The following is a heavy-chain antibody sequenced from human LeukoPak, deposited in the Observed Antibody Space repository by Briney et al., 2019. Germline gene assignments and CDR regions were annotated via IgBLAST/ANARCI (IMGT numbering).Heavy chain of an antibody. V-gene: IGHV4-59*08. CDR3: ARLTLGGGLDY. D-gene: IGHD1-26*01. CDR1: GGSISGSY. J-gene: IGHJ4*02. CDR2: IHYSGSP. Sequence: PSETLSLTCTVSGGSISGSYWSWIRQPPGKGLEYIGQIHYSGSPNYNPSLKSRVTISVDTSKNQFSLKLSSVTAADTAVYYCARLTLGGGLDYWGQGTPVTASS.